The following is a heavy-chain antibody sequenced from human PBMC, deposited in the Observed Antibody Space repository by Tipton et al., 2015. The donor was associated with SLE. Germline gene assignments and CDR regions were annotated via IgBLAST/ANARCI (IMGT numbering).Heavy chain of an antibody. V-gene: IGHV3-7*01. CDR2: IKYDETEK. D-gene: IGHD4-17*01. CDR1: GFIFSTYS. Sequence: SLRLSCVASGFIFSTYSMTWVRQAPGKGLEWVANIKYDETEKYYVDSVRGRFTISRDNAKNSLDLQMNSLRAEDTAVYYCARVQVTTYYGMDVWGQGTTVTVSS. CDR3: ARVQVTTYYGMDV. J-gene: IGHJ6*02.